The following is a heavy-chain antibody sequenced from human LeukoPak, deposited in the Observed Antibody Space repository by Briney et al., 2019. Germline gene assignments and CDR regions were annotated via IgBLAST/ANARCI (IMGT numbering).Heavy chain of an antibody. Sequence: GGSLRLSCAASGFTFSNYAMSWVRQAPGKGLEWVSALSGSGGSTYYADSVKGRFTISRDNAKNSLYLQMNSLRAEDTAVYYCAREHYDFWSGHTPGAFDIWGQGTMVTVSS. D-gene: IGHD3-3*01. CDR2: LSGSGGST. CDR3: AREHYDFWSGHTPGAFDI. CDR1: GFTFSNYA. V-gene: IGHV3-23*01. J-gene: IGHJ3*02.